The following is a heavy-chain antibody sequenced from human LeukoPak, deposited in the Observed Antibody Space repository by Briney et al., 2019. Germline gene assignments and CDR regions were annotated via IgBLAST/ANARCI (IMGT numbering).Heavy chain of an antibody. D-gene: IGHD3-3*01. V-gene: IGHV3-23*01. CDR1: GFTFSSYA. J-gene: IGHJ4*02. CDR2: ISGSGGST. Sequence: GGSLRLSCAASGFTFSSYAMSWVRQAPGKGLEWVSAISGSGGSTYYADSVKGRFTISRDNSKNTLYLQMNSLRAEDTAVYYCAKTAYVLRFLEWLPEIYYFDYWGQGTLVTVSS. CDR3: AKTAYVLRFLEWLPEIYYFDY.